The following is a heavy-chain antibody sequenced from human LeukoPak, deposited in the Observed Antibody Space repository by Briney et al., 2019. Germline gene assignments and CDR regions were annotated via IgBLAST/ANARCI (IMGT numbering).Heavy chain of an antibody. Sequence: ASVKLSCTASGYTFTSYGISWVRQAPGQGLEWMGWISAYNGNTNYAQKLQGRVTMTTDTSTSTAYMELRSLRSDDTAVYYCARAPTDYDILTGYYYYGMDVWGQGTTVTVSS. CDR3: ARAPTDYDILTGYYYYGMDV. D-gene: IGHD3-9*01. CDR2: ISAYNGNT. J-gene: IGHJ6*02. CDR1: GYTFTSYG. V-gene: IGHV1-18*01.